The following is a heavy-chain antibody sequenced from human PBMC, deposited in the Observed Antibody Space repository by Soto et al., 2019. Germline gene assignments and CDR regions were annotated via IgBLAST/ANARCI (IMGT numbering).Heavy chain of an antibody. CDR2: IKQDGSEK. D-gene: IGHD2-8*01. J-gene: IGHJ4*02. V-gene: IGHV3-7*01. Sequence: GGSLRLSCAASGFTFSSYWMSWVRQAPGKGLEWVANIKQDGSEKYYVDSVKGRFTISRDNAKNSLYPQMNSLRAEDTAVYYCARGGYCTNGVCYIFHYWGQGTLVNVS. CDR1: GFTFSSYW. CDR3: ARGGYCTNGVCYIFHY.